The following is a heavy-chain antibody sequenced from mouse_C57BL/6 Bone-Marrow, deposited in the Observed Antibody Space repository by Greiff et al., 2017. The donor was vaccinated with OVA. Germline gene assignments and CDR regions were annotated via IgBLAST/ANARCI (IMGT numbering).Heavy chain of an antibody. J-gene: IGHJ3*01. CDR1: GYTFTEYT. V-gene: IGHV1-62-2*01. CDR2: FYPGSGSI. Sequence: LQESGAELVKPGASVKLSCKASGYTFTEYTIHWVKQRSGQGLEWIGWFYPGSGSIKYNEKFKDKATLTADKSSSTVYMELSRLTSEDSAVYFCARHEDGVYYDYPAWFAYWGQGTLVTVSA. CDR3: ARHEDGVYYDYPAWFAY. D-gene: IGHD2-4*01.